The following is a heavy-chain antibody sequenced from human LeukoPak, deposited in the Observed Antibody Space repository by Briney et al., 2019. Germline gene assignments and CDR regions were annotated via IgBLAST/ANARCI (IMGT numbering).Heavy chain of an antibody. CDR3: ARLGKTWIQLWSWFDP. V-gene: IGHV4-34*01. CDR2: INHSGST. CDR1: GGSFSGYY. Sequence: SETLSLTCAVYGGSFSGYYWSWIRQPPGKGLEWIGEINHSGSTNYNPSLKSRVTISVDTSKNQFSLKLSPVTAADTAVYYCARLGKTWIQLWSWFDPWGQGTLVTVSS. J-gene: IGHJ5*02. D-gene: IGHD5-18*01.